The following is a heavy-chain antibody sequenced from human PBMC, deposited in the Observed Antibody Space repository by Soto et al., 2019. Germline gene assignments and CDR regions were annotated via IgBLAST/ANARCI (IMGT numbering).Heavy chain of an antibody. CDR3: AHGEGYDFWSGYYTGFDY. CDR1: GFSLSTSGVG. Sequence: SGPTLVNPTQTLTLTCTFSGFSLSTSGVGVGWIRQPPGKALEWLALIYWNDDKRYSPSLKSRLTITKDTSKNHVVLTMTNMDPVDTATYYFAHGEGYDFWSGYYTGFDYWGQGTLVTVSS. D-gene: IGHD3-3*01. CDR2: IYWNDDK. J-gene: IGHJ4*02. V-gene: IGHV2-5*01.